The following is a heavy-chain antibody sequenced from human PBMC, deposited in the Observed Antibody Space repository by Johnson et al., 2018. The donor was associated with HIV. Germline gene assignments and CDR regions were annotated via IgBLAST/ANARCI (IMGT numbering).Heavy chain of an antibody. CDR1: GFTFSSYA. Sequence: QVQLVESGGGLVQPGGSLRLSCAASGFTFSSYAMHWVRQAPGKGLEWVSVIYSGGSKYYADSVKGRFTISRDNSKNTLYLQMNSLRAEDTAVYYCARAPYSSSWYRDAFDIWGQGTMVTVSS. J-gene: IGHJ3*02. D-gene: IGHD6-13*01. CDR2: IYSGGSK. CDR3: ARAPYSSSWYRDAFDI. V-gene: IGHV3-NL1*01.